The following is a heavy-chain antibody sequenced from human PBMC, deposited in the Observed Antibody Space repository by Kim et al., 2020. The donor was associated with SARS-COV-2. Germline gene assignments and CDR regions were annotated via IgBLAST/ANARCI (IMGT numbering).Heavy chain of an antibody. D-gene: IGHD5-12*01. J-gene: IGHJ4*02. CDR1: GFSLSTRGVG. CDR3: AHLGGYESLLYFDY. CDR2: IYWDNDK. Sequence: SGPTLVKATQTLTLTCTFSGFSLSTRGVGVGWIRQPPGKALEWLALIYWDNDKRFSPSLKTRLTITKDTSKNQVVLTLTNMDPVDTATYYCAHLGGYESLLYFDYWGQGTLVTVSS. V-gene: IGHV2-5*02.